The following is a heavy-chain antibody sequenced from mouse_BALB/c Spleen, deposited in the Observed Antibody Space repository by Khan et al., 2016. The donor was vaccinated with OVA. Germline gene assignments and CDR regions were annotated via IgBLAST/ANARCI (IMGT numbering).Heavy chain of an antibody. CDR2: INSNGGST. Sequence: EVELVESGGGLVQPGGSLKLSCAASGFTFSSYGMSWVRQTPDKRLELVATINSNGGSTYYPDSVKGRFTISRDNVKNTLYLQMSSLKSEDTAMYYCARMARTINWGQGTTLTVSS. CDR3: ARMARTIN. J-gene: IGHJ2*01. CDR1: GFTFSSYG. V-gene: IGHV5-6-3*01.